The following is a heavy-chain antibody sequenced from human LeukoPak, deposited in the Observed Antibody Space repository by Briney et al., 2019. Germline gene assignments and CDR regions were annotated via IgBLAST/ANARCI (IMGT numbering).Heavy chain of an antibody. Sequence: ASVKVSCKASGYTFTSYDINWVRQASGQGLEWMGWMSPKSANTGYAQKFQGRATITRDTSISTAYMELSSLTSEDTAVYYCARTPPGGLIDYWGQGTLVTVSS. D-gene: IGHD3-10*01. CDR3: ARTPPGGLIDY. J-gene: IGHJ4*02. CDR2: MSPKSANT. CDR1: GYTFTSYD. V-gene: IGHV1-8*03.